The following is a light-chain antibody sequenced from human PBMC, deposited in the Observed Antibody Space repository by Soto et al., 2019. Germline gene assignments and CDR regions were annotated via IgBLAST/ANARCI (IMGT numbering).Light chain of an antibody. V-gene: IGLV2-18*01. CDR2: EVS. CDR3: SLYTSSSTWV. CDR1: SSDVGSYNR. J-gene: IGLJ3*02. Sequence: QSALTQPPSVSGSPGQSVTISCTGTSSDVGSYNRVSWYQQPPGTAPKLMIYEVSNRPSGVPDRFSGSKSGNTASPTISGLQAEDEADYYCSLYTSSSTWVFGGGTKLTVL.